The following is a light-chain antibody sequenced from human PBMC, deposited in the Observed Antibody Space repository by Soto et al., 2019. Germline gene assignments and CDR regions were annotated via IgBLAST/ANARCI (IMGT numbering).Light chain of an antibody. CDR3: QQYNSYSPWT. CDR1: QSISSW. J-gene: IGKJ1*01. CDR2: KAS. Sequence: EIQVTKSPSTLSASVGDRVTITCRASQSISSWLAWYQQKPGKAPKLLIYKASSLESGVPSRFSGSGSGTEFTLTISSLQPDDFATYYCQQYNSYSPWTSGQGTKVDI. V-gene: IGKV1-5*03.